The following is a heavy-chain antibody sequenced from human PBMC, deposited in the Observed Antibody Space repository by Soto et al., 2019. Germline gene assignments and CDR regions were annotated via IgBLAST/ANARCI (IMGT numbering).Heavy chain of an antibody. V-gene: IGHV3-33*01. CDR3: ARDDDSSGSPLGY. Sequence: GGSLRLSCAASGFTFSSYGMHWVRQAPGKGLEWVAVIWYDGSNKYYADSVKGRFTISRDNSKNTLYLQMNSLRAEDTAVYYCARDDDSSGSPLGYWGQGTMVTVYS. J-gene: IGHJ4*02. D-gene: IGHD3-22*01. CDR2: IWYDGSNK. CDR1: GFTFSSYG.